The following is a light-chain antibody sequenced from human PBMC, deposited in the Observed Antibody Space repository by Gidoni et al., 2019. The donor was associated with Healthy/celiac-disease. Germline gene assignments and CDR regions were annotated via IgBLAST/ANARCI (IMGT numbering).Light chain of an antibody. V-gene: IGKV4-1*01. CDR1: QSVLYGSNNKHY. J-gene: IGKJ1*01. CDR2: CAS. Sequence: DVVMTQSPDSLSVSLGESATIHCKSRQSVLYGSNNKHYLAWYQQKPGQPPKLLIYCASTRETGVPDRVSGSGSGTDFTLTISSLQAEDVAVYYCQQYYSTPTFGQGTKVEIK. CDR3: QQYYSTPT.